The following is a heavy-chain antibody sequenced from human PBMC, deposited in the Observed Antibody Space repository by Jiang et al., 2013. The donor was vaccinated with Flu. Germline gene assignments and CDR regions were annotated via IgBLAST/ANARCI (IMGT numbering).Heavy chain of an antibody. Sequence: GSGLVKPSETLSLTCTVSGGSISSSSYYWGWIRQPPGKGLEWIGSIYYSGSTYYNPSLKSRVTISVDTSKNQFSLKLSSVTAADTAVYYCARPGSSSADDLDYWGQGTLVTVS. CDR2: IYYSGST. CDR1: GGSISSSSYY. D-gene: IGHD6-13*01. V-gene: IGHV4-39*01. CDR3: ARPGSSSADDLDY. J-gene: IGHJ4*02.